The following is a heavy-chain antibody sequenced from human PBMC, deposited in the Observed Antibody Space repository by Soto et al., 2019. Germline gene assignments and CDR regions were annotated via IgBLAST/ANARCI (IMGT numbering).Heavy chain of an antibody. V-gene: IGHV5-51*01. CDR3: ASSVLVTSTMNYFDL. D-gene: IGHD2-8*02. CDR2: IYPDDSDT. Sequence: PGESLKISCQASGYSFCNFWIAWVRQMPGEGLEWLGIIYPDDSDTRYSPSFLGQVTISADKSIKTTYLQWSSLKASDTAIYFCASSVLVTSTMNYFDLWGQGTLVTVSS. CDR1: GYSFCNFW. J-gene: IGHJ4*02.